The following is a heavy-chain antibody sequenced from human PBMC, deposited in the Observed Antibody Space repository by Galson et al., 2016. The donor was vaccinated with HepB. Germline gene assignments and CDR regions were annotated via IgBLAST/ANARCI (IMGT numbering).Heavy chain of an antibody. D-gene: IGHD3-16*01. CDR3: ARDRTDHGSGTYGHDS. CDR1: GFSFSSSW. V-gene: IGHV3-7*03. Sequence: SLRLSCAASGFSFSSSWMSWVRQAPGKGLEWVANIKEDGSKEYYVYSVKGRFTVSRDNAKNSLYLQMNNLRAEDTAMYYCARDRTDHGSGTYGHDSWGQGTLVTVSS. CDR2: IKEDGSKE. J-gene: IGHJ4*02.